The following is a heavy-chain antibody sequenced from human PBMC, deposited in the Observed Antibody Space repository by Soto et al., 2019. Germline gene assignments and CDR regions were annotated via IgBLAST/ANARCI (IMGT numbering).Heavy chain of an antibody. CDR2: IVVGSGNT. D-gene: IGHD3-3*01. V-gene: IGHV1-58*01. Sequence: ASVKLSCKASGLTFTSSAVQWVRQARGQRLEWIGWIVVGSGNTNYAQKFQERVTITRDMSTSTAYMELSSLRSEDTAVYYCAALCGVAPYVMDGWGQGTTVTVS. J-gene: IGHJ6*02. CDR1: GLTFTSSA. CDR3: AALCGVAPYVMDG.